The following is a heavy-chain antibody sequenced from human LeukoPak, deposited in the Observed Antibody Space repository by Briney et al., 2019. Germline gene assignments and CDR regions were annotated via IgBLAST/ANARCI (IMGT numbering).Heavy chain of an antibody. Sequence: ASVKVSCKASGYTFTGYYMHWVRQAPGQGLEWMGWINPNSGGTNYAQKFQGRVTMTRDASISTAYMELSRLRSDDTAVYYCARFPSKVRGVKGRGNWFDPWGQGTLVTVSS. V-gene: IGHV1-2*02. CDR2: INPNSGGT. CDR3: ARFPSKVRGVKGRGNWFDP. J-gene: IGHJ5*02. D-gene: IGHD3-10*01. CDR1: GYTFTGYY.